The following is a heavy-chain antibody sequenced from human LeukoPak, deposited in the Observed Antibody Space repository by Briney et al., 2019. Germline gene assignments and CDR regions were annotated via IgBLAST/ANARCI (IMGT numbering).Heavy chain of an antibody. CDR3: AKSAVRPPTLIDY. V-gene: IGHV3-33*06. Sequence: GRSLRLSCAASGSTFSSYGMHWVRQAPGKGLEWVAVIWYDGINKYYADSVKGRFTISRDNSKNTLYLQMNSLRAEDTAVYYCAKSAVRPPTLIDYWGQGTLVTVSS. CDR2: IWYDGINK. CDR1: GSTFSSYG. J-gene: IGHJ4*02. D-gene: IGHD4-17*01.